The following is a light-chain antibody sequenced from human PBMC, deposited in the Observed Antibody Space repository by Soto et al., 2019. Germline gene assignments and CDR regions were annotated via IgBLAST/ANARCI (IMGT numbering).Light chain of an antibody. CDR2: GAS. CDR3: QQAYSLPIT. V-gene: IGKV1D-12*01. J-gene: IGKJ5*01. CDR1: QDIAGY. Sequence: DIQVTPSPSSLSASVGHRVTITCLASQDIAGYLAWYQHKPGRTPELLIHGASRLQSGVPARFSGSGSGTDFTLSINSLQPEDFATYYCQQAYSLPITFGQGTRLEIK.